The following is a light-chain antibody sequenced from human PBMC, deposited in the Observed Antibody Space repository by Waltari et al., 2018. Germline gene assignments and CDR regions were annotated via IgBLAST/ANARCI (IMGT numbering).Light chain of an antibody. CDR1: RGHTNYA. Sequence: QFVLTQSPSASASLGASVKLTCTLSRGHTNYAIAWHQQQPKKGHRFLMKLNSDGSQTKGDVIPDRFSGSSSGAERFLTISSLQSEDEGDYYCQTWDTDIHVVFGGGTKL. J-gene: IGLJ2*01. CDR2: LNSDGSQ. CDR3: QTWDTDIHVV. V-gene: IGLV4-69*01.